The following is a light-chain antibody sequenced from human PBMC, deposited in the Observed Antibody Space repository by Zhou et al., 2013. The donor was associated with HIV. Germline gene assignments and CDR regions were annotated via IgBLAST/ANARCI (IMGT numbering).Light chain of an antibody. V-gene: IGKV2-30*02. CDR3: MQTTHSPPET. CDR1: QSLVHSNGNTY. Sequence: DVVMTQSPLSLPVSLGQPASISCRSSQSLVHSNGNTYLNWFQQRPGQSPRRLIYKVSNRDSGVPDRFSGSGSGTDFTLKISRVRLRMWGYYCMQTTHSPPETFGQGTKLEIK. J-gene: IGKJ2*01. CDR2: KVS.